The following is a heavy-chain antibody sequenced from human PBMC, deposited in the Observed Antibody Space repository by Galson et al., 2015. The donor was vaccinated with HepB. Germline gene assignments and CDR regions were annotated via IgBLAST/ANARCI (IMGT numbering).Heavy chain of an antibody. CDR1: GFTFSSYG. D-gene: IGHD2-15*01. CDR3: AKESYLGSGVPLYYYGMDV. CDR2: ISYDGSNK. J-gene: IGHJ6*02. V-gene: IGHV3-30*18. Sequence: SLRLSCAASGFTFSSYGMHWVRQAPGKGLEWVAVISYDGSNKYYADSVKGRFTISRDNSKNTLYLQMNSLRAEDTAVYYCAKESYLGSGVPLYYYGMDVWGQGTTVTVSS.